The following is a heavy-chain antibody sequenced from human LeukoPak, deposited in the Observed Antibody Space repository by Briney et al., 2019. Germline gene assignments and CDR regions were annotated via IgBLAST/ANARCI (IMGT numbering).Heavy chain of an antibody. V-gene: IGHV3-23*01. CDR2: ISASGTRT. Sequence: GGSLRLSCAASPLSFSIHAMSWVRQAPGKGLEWLSGISASGTRTYYADSVKGRFTISRDNSKSTLYLQMNSLRTEDTALYYCAKDPGYSGYDYVGPVDYWGQGTLVTVSS. CDR1: PLSFSIHA. J-gene: IGHJ4*02. D-gene: IGHD5-12*01. CDR3: AKDPGYSGYDYVGPVDY.